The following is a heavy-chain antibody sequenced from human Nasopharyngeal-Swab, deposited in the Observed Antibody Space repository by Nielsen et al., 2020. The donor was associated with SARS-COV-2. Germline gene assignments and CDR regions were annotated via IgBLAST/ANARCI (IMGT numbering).Heavy chain of an antibody. Sequence: SETLSLTCTVSGGPISSSSYYWGWIRQPPGKGLEWIGSVYYSGSTYYNPSLKSRVTISVDTSKNQFSLKLSSVTAADTAVYYCARYGERITIFGVVIKEAFDIWGQGTMVTVSS. D-gene: IGHD3-3*01. CDR1: GGPISSSSYY. V-gene: IGHV4-39*01. CDR3: ARYGERITIFGVVIKEAFDI. CDR2: VYYSGST. J-gene: IGHJ3*02.